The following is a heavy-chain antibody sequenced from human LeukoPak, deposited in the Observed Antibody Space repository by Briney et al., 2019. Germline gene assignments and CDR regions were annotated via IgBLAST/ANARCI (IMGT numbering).Heavy chain of an antibody. CDR2: ISGSGGST. D-gene: IGHD6-13*01. Sequence: GGSLRLSCAASGFTFSSYAMSWVRQAPGKGLEWVSAISGSGGSTYYADPVKGRFTISRDNSKNTLYLQMNSLRAEDTAVYYCAKGNRQLVPAGYFDLWGRGTLVTVSS. CDR3: AKGNRQLVPAGYFDL. J-gene: IGHJ2*01. CDR1: GFTFSSYA. V-gene: IGHV3-23*01.